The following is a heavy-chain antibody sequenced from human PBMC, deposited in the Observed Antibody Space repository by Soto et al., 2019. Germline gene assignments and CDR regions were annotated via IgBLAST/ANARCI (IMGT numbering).Heavy chain of an antibody. D-gene: IGHD1-1*01. Sequence: GESLKISCKGSEYSFTSYWIGWVRQMPGKGLEWMGIIYPGDSDTRYSPSFQGQVTISADESISTAYLQWSSLKASDTAMYYCARHGMQGSYYYGMDVWGQGTTVTVSS. CDR3: ARHGMQGSYYYGMDV. J-gene: IGHJ6*02. V-gene: IGHV5-51*01. CDR1: EYSFTSYW. CDR2: IYPGDSDT.